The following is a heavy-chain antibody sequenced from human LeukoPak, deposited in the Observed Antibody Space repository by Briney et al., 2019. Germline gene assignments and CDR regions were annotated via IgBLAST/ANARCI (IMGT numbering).Heavy chain of an antibody. V-gene: IGHV3-30-3*01. CDR2: MSYDGVSD. CDR1: GFTFSRNS. J-gene: IGHJ4*02. D-gene: IGHD3-3*01. Sequence: GGSLRLSCVVSGFTFSRNSVHWVRQAPGKGLEWVALMSYDGVSDTYADSVKGRFTISRDISKNTLFLHMNSLRPEDTAVYYCARDHGVVPLDYWGRGTLVTVSS. CDR3: ARDHGVVPLDY.